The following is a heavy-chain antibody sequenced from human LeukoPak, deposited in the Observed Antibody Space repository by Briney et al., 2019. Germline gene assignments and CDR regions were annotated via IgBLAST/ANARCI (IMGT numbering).Heavy chain of an antibody. CDR2: ISTSSSYI. D-gene: IGHD2-15*01. CDR1: RFTFSSYN. Sequence: GGSLRLSCAASRFTFSSYNMNWVRQAPGKGLEWVSSISTSSSYIYYADSVKGRFTISRDNAKNSLSLQINSLRAEDTAVYYCARDSGVGPCLFCSGFDIWGQGTMVTVSS. V-gene: IGHV3-21*01. J-gene: IGHJ3*02. CDR3: ARDSGVGPCLFCSGFDI.